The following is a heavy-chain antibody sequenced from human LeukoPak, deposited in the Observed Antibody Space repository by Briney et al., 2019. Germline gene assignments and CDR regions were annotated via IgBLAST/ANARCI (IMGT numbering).Heavy chain of an antibody. CDR2: ISSSSSYI. Sequence: TGGSLRLSCAASGFTFSSYSMNWVRQAPGKGLEWVSSISSSSSYIYYADSVKGRFTISRDNAKNSLYLQMNSLRAEDTAVYYCARAALVRGVDYFDSWGQGTLVTVSS. CDR1: GFTFSSYS. CDR3: ARAALVRGVDYFDS. D-gene: IGHD3-10*01. V-gene: IGHV3-21*04. J-gene: IGHJ4*02.